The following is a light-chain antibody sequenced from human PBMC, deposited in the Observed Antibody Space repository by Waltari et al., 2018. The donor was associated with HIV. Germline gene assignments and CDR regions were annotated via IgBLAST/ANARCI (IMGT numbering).Light chain of an antibody. CDR2: GNT. J-gene: IGLJ2*01. CDR3: QSYDSSLSGSV. CDR1: TSNIGARYG. V-gene: IGLV1-40*01. Sequence: QSVLPQPPSVSGAPGPGVTLPCNRSTSNIGARYGVQWDQQLPGTPPKLLIFGNTNRPSGVPDRFSGSRSGTSASLAITGLQAEDEADYYCQSYDSSLSGSVFGGGTKLTVL.